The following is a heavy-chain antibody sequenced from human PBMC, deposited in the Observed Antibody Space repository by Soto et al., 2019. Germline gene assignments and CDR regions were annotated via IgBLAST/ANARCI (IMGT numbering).Heavy chain of an antibody. CDR1: GGTLSSYA. D-gene: IGHD2-2*02. J-gene: IGHJ6*02. V-gene: IGHV1-69*01. CDR2: IIPIFGSA. Sequence: QVQLVQSGAEVKKPGSSVKDSCKAPGGTLSSYAINWVRQAPGQGLEWMGGIIPIFGSANYAPKFQGRVTISADESSSTDYMEVSSLRSEYTAAYYCAGTREIPYYHGMDVWGQGTMVTVSS. CDR3: AGTREIPYYHGMDV.